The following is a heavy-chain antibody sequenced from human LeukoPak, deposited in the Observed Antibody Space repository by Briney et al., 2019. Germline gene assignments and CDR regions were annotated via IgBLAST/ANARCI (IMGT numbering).Heavy chain of an antibody. J-gene: IGHJ3*02. Sequence: GASVKVSCKASGGTFSSYAISWVRQAPGQGLEWMGGIIPIFGTANYAQKFQGGVTITTDESTSTAYMELSSLRSEDTAVYYCARAALGNAGAFDIWGQGTMVTVSS. CDR1: GGTFSSYA. CDR3: ARAALGNAGAFDI. D-gene: IGHD5-18*01. V-gene: IGHV1-69*05. CDR2: IIPIFGTA.